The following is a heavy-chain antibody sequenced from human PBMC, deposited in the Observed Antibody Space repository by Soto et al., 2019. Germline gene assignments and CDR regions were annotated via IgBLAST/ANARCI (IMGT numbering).Heavy chain of an antibody. D-gene: IGHD2-15*01. V-gene: IGHV1-69*04. CDR1: GGTNSSYA. CDR2: IIPILGIA. Sequence: SVKASSKAAGGTNSSYAISWVRQAPGQGLGWMGRIIPILGIANYAQKFQGRVTITADKSTSTAYMELSSLRSEDTAVYYCARFSASGYCSGGSCYSSWFDPWGQGTLVTVSS. J-gene: IGHJ5*02. CDR3: ARFSASGYCSGGSCYSSWFDP.